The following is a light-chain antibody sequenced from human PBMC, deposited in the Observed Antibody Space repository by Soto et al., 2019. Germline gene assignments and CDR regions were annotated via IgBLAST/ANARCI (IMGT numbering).Light chain of an antibody. CDR1: NSDVGGYNY. J-gene: IGLJ3*02. CDR3: SSYTSSILV. V-gene: IGLV2-14*01. CDR2: EVS. Sequence: QSVLTQPASVSRSPGQSVTISCTGTNSDVGGYNYVSWYQQYPGKAPKLMIYEVSNRPSGVSNRFSGSKSGNTASLTISGLQAEDEADYYCSSYTSSILVFGGGTKLTVL.